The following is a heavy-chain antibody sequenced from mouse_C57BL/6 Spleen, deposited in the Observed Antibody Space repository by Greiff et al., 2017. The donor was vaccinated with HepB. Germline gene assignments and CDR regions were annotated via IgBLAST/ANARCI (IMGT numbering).Heavy chain of an antibody. J-gene: IGHJ3*01. Sequence: QVQLKESGAELVKPGASVKLSCKASGYTFTEYTIHWVKQRSGQGLEWIGWFYPGSGSIKYNEKFKDKATLTADKSSSTVYMELSSLTSEDSAVYFCARHEDRGYGFAYWGQGTLVTVSA. D-gene: IGHD2-2*01. CDR1: GYTFTEYT. V-gene: IGHV1-62-2*01. CDR2: FYPGSGSI. CDR3: ARHEDRGYGFAY.